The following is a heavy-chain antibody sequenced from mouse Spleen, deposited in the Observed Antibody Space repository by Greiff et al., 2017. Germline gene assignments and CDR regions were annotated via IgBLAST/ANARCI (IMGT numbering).Heavy chain of an antibody. D-gene: IGHD2-3*01. V-gene: IGHV5-17*01. CDR2: ISSGSSTI. Sequence: DVKLVESGGGLVKPGGSLKLSCAASGFTFSDYGMHWVRQAPEKGLEWVAYISSGSSTIYYADTVKGRFTISRDNAKNTLFLQMTSLRSEDTAMYYCARGYDGYLFDYWGQGTTLTVSS. CDR3: ARGYDGYLFDY. CDR1: GFTFSDYG. J-gene: IGHJ2*01.